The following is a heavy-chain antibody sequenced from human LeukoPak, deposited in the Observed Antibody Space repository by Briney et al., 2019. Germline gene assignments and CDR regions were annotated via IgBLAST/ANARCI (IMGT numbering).Heavy chain of an antibody. CDR3: ARDPGSGSLFDY. CDR2: INPNSGGT. J-gene: IGHJ4*02. Sequence: ASVKVSCKASGYTFTGYYMHWVRQAPGQGLEWMGWINPNSGGTNYAQKFQGRVTMTRDTSISTAYMELSRLRSDDTAVYYCARDPGSGSLFDYWGQGTLVTVSS. D-gene: IGHD3-10*01. CDR1: GYTFTGYY. V-gene: IGHV1-2*02.